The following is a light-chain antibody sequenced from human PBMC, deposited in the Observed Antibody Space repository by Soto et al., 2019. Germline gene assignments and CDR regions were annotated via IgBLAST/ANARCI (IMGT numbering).Light chain of an antibody. CDR1: QSISTY. Sequence: DIQLTQSPSPLSASVGDRVAITCLASQSISTYLNWYQQKPGKAPKVLIYAASNLQSGVPPRFSGSGSGTDFTLTISSLQPEDFATYYCQQSYSTPSITFGQRTRLEIK. CDR2: AAS. J-gene: IGKJ5*01. CDR3: QQSYSTPSIT. V-gene: IGKV1-39*01.